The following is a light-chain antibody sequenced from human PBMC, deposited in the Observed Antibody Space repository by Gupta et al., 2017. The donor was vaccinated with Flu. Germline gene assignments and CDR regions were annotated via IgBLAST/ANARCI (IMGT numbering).Light chain of an antibody. Sequence: SYVLTQPPSVSVAPGQTARITCGGNNIGSKSVHWYQQKPGQAPVLVVYEDSDRPSGIPERFSGSNSGNTATLTICRVEAGDEADYYCQVWDSSSDPVVFGGGTKLTVL. CDR2: EDS. CDR3: QVWDSSSDPVV. J-gene: IGLJ2*01. V-gene: IGLV3-21*02. CDR1: NIGSKS.